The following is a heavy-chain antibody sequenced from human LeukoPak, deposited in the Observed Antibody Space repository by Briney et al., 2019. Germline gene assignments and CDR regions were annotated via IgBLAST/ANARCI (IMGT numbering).Heavy chain of an antibody. CDR3: ARVYCSGGSCELGSYYYYYGMDV. CDR2: ISSSSSTI. D-gene: IGHD2-15*01. CDR1: GFTFSSYS. V-gene: IGHV3-48*01. J-gene: IGHJ6*02. Sequence: GGSLRLSCAASGFTFSSYSMNWVRQAPGKGLEWVSYISSSSSTIYYADSVKGRFTISRDNAKNSLYLQMNSLRAEDTAVYYCARVYCSGGSCELGSYYYYYGMDVWGQGTTVTVSS.